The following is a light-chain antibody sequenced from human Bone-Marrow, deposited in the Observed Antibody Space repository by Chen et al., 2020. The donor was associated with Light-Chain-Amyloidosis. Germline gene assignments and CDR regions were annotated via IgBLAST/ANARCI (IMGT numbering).Light chain of an antibody. CDR1: NIGSTS. V-gene: IGLV3-21*02. Sequence: SYVLTQPSSVSVAPGQTATIACGGNNIGSTSVHWYQQTQGQAPLLVVYDDSDRTSGIPERLSGSNSGNTATLTISRVEAGDEADYCYQVGDRSSDRPVFGGGTKLTVL. CDR3: QVGDRSSDRPV. CDR2: DDS. J-gene: IGLJ3*02.